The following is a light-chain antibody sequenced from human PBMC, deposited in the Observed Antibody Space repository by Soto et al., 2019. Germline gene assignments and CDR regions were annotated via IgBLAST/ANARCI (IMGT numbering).Light chain of an antibody. V-gene: IGKV1-8*01. CDR3: QQYLSYPYT. Sequence: AIRMTQSPSSFSASTGDRITITCRASQGISSYLAWYQQKPRKAPKLLIYAAATLQRGAPSRFSASGSGTDFTLTISRLHSEDFATYYCQQYLSYPYTFGQGTKLEI. CDR2: AAA. J-gene: IGKJ2*01. CDR1: QGISSY.